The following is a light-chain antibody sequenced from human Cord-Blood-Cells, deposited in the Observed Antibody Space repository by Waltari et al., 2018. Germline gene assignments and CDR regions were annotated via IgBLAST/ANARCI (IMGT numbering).Light chain of an antibody. CDR1: QSVSSY. J-gene: IGKJ1*01. V-gene: IGKV3-11*01. Sequence: EIVLTQSPATLSLSPGERATLSCRASQSVSSYLAWYQQKHGQAPRLLICDASNRATGIPARVSGSGAWTDVTLPISSLEPEDFAVYYCQQRSNRPWTFGQGTKVEIK. CDR2: DAS. CDR3: QQRSNRPWT.